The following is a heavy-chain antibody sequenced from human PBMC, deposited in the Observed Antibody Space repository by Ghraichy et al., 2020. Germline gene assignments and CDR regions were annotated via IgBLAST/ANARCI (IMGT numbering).Heavy chain of an antibody. CDR2: IYHSGST. CDR3: ARSGRDSSGWYVFDY. Sequence: SETLSLTCAVSGGSISSSNWWSWVRQPPGKGLEWIGEIYHSGSTNYNPSLKSRVTISVDKSKNQFSLKLSSVTAADTAVYYCARSGRDSSGWYVFDYWGQGTLVTVSS. V-gene: IGHV4-4*02. J-gene: IGHJ4*02. D-gene: IGHD6-19*01. CDR1: GGSISSSNW.